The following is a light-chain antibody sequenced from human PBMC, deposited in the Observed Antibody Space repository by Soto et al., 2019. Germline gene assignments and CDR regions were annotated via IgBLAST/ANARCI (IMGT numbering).Light chain of an antibody. V-gene: IGLV2-8*01. CDR1: SSDVGAYKY. J-gene: IGLJ2*01. CDR3: SSYAGSNMVV. Sequence: QSALTQPPSASGSPGQSVTISCTGTSSDVGAYKYVSWYQQHPGKAPKLMIYEVSKRPSGVPDRFSGSKSGNTASLTVSGLQAEDEADYYCSSYAGSNMVVFGGGTKLTVL. CDR2: EVS.